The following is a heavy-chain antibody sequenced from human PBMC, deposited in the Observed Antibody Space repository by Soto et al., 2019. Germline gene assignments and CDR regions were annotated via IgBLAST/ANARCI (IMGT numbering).Heavy chain of an antibody. CDR1: GFTFSSYA. CDR2: ISGSGGST. J-gene: IGHJ5*02. D-gene: IGHD2-15*01. CDR3: AKDGIVVVVAAPNWFDP. V-gene: IGHV3-23*01. Sequence: GGSLRLSCAASGFTFSSYAMSWVRQAPGKGLEWVSAISGSGGSTYYADSVKGRFTISRDNSKNTLYLQMNSLRAEDTAVYYCAKDGIVVVVAAPNWFDPWGQGTLVTVSS.